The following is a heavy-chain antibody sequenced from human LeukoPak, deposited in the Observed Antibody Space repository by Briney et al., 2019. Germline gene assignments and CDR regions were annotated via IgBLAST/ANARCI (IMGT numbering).Heavy chain of an antibody. CDR1: GFTFSSYG. CDR3: ATEGKIEGTYYYDSSGYYYFDY. CDR2: IWYDGSNK. V-gene: IGHV3-33*01. J-gene: IGHJ4*02. Sequence: GGSLRLSCAASGFTFSSYGMHWVRQAPGKGLEWVADIWYDGSNKYYADSVKGRFTISRDNSKNTLYLQMNSLRAEDTAVYYCATEGKIEGTYYYDSSGYYYFDYWGQGTLVTVSS. D-gene: IGHD3-22*01.